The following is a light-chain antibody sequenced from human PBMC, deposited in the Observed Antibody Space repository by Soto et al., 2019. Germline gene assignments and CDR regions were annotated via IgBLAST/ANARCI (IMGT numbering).Light chain of an antibody. CDR1: QSVSSNS. CDR2: GAS. J-gene: IGKJ3*01. V-gene: IGKV3-20*01. Sequence: EIVLTQSPGTLSLSPGERATLSCRASQSVSSNSLAWYQLKPGQAPRLLIYGASNRTTAIPDRFSGSGSGTDFTLTISRLEPEDFAVYYCKQYGTSPPFTFGPGTKVHSK. CDR3: KQYGTSPPFT.